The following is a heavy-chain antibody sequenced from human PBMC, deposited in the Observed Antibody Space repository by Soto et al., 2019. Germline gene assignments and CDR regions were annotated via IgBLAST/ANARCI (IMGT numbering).Heavy chain of an antibody. CDR3: ARENLTYEILTGANWFDP. Sequence: PSETLSLTCTVSGDSISSGGFYWSWIRQHPGKGLEWIGYIYYSGSTHYNPSLKSRVIMSVDTSKNQFSLKLFSVTAADTAVYYCARENLTYEILTGANWFDPWGQATRVTDSS. D-gene: IGHD3-9*01. CDR1: GDSISSGGFY. J-gene: IGHJ5*02. V-gene: IGHV4-31*03. CDR2: IYYSGST.